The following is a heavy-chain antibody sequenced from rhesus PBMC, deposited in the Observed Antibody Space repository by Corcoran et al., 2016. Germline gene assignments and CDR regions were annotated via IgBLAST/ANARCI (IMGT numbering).Heavy chain of an antibody. Sequence: QVQLQESGPGGVKPSETLSLTCAVSGGSLRDSSRWSGICQALGKGLEWIGNLYGSRTSTNYNPSLKSRVTISKDTSKNQFSLKLSSVTAADTAVYYCARDIYGRNFDYWGQGVLVTVSS. D-gene: IGHD4-29*01. CDR1: GGSLRDSSR. CDR2: LYGSRTST. V-gene: IGHV4S10*01. CDR3: ARDIYGRNFDY. J-gene: IGHJ4*01.